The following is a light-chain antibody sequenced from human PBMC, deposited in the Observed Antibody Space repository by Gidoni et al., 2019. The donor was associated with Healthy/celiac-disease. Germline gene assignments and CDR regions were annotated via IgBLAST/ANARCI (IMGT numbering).Light chain of an antibody. CDR1: KLGDKY. V-gene: IGLV3-1*01. CDR2: QDS. Sequence: SYELTQPPSVSVSPGQTASITCSGDKLGDKYACWYQQKPGQSPALVIYQDSKRPSGIPERFSGSNSGNTATLTISGTQAMDEADYYCQAWDSSGVFGGGTKLTVL. CDR3: QAWDSSGV. J-gene: IGLJ2*01.